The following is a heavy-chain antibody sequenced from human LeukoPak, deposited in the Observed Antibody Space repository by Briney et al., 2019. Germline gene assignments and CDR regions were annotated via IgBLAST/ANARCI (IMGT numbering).Heavy chain of an antibody. V-gene: IGHV3-23*01. D-gene: IGHD2-15*01. CDR2: ILGSGGST. Sequence: GGYLRLSCAASGFTFSNYAMSWVRQAPGKGLEWVSGILGSGGSTHYADSVKGRFTISRDNSKNTLYLQMNSLRGEDTVVYYCAKVVVVAATNIDAFDVWGQGTMVTVSS. J-gene: IGHJ3*01. CDR1: GFTFSNYA. CDR3: AKVVVVAATNIDAFDV.